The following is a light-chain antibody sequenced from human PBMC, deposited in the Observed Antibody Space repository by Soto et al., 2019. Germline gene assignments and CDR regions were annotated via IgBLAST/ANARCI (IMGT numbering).Light chain of an antibody. CDR3: QQLNSDWYA. V-gene: IGKV1-9*01. Sequence: DIQLTQSPSFLSASVGDRVTITCRASQGISTYLAWYLHRPGKAPMLPIYGASTLQSGGPSRLSGSGSGTEFSHTISSVQPEDFGTYYCQQLNSDWYAFGQGTKLEIK. J-gene: IGKJ2*01. CDR1: QGISTY. CDR2: GAS.